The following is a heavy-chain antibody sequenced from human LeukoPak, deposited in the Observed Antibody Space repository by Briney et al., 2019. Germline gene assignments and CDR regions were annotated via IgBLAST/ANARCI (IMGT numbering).Heavy chain of an antibody. Sequence: QTGGSLRLSCAASGLTVSGNYMSWVRQVPGKGLEWISLIYPGGNTYYAKSVEDRFTISRDNSKNTLYLQMDSLKAEDTAVYYCAKVRYNYGDDYWGQGTLVTVSS. D-gene: IGHD3-10*01. CDR1: GLTVSGNY. V-gene: IGHV3-53*01. CDR3: AKVRYNYGDDY. J-gene: IGHJ4*02. CDR2: IYPGGNT.